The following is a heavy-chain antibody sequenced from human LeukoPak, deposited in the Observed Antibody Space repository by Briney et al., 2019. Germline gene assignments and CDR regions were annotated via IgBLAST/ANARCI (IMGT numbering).Heavy chain of an antibody. V-gene: IGHV3-53*01. D-gene: IGHD2-2*01. CDR2: LFSGGTT. Sequence: GGSLRLSCAASGFTFSSYSMNWVRQAPGKGLEWVSVLFSGGTTYYADSVKGRFTISRDNSKNTLYLQMNSLRAEDTAVYYCARGGQPAVIYYFDYWGQGTLVTVSS. CDR3: ARGGQPAVIYYFDY. J-gene: IGHJ4*02. CDR1: GFTFSSYS.